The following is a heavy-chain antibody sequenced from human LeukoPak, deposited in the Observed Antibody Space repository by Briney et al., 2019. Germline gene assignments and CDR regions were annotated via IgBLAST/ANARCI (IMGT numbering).Heavy chain of an antibody. CDR3: ARSAGKWFNFDY. V-gene: IGHV3-21*01. D-gene: IGHD3-22*01. CDR2: ISSSSSYI. J-gene: IGHJ4*02. Sequence: GGSLRLSRAASGFTFSSYSMNWVRQAPGKGLEWVSSISSSSSYIYYADSVKGRFTISRDNAKNSLYLQMNSLRAEDTAVYYCARSAGKWFNFDYWGQGTLVTVSS. CDR1: GFTFSSYS.